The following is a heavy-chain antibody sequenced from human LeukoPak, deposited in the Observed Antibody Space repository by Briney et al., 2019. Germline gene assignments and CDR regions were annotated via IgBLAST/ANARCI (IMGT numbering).Heavy chain of an antibody. CDR3: ARDRGYCSSTSCYRWFDP. CDR2: ISGNSDST. CDR1: GFTFGIYA. Sequence: PGGSLRLSCAASGFTFGIYAVSWVRQAPGRGLEWVSVISGNSDSTHYADSVKGRFTIPRDNSKNTLYLQMNSLRAEDTAVYYCARDRGYCSSTSCYRWFDPWGQGTLVTVSS. V-gene: IGHV3-23*01. J-gene: IGHJ5*02. D-gene: IGHD2-2*02.